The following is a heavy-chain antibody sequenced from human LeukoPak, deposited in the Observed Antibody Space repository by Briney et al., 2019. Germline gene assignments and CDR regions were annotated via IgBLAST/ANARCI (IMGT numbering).Heavy chain of an antibody. V-gene: IGHV1-3*03. CDR2: INDGDGNT. D-gene: IGHD1-26*01. CDR1: GYTFTSYA. CDR3: ARERGEFGGSYFLDY. Sequence: PSGKVSSKASGYTFTSYAVHWVRRAPGQSLEWMGYINDGDGNTKYSQEFQGRVTITRDTSASIVYMELSSLRSEDMAFYYCARERGEFGGSYFLDYWGQGTLVTVSS. J-gene: IGHJ4*02.